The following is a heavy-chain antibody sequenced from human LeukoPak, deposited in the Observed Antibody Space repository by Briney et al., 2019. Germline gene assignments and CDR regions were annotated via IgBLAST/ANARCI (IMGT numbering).Heavy chain of an antibody. CDR3: AKGGGYEAQYYYYYLDV. D-gene: IGHD5-12*01. CDR2: ISPSGGGT. J-gene: IGHJ6*03. V-gene: IGHV3-23*01. CDR1: GFTFSSYG. Sequence: GGSLRLSCAASGFTFSSYGMNWVRQAPGKGLEWVSGISPSGGGTYYADSVKGRFPISRDNSKNTLYLKMKSLRAEDTAVYYCAKGGGYEAQYYYYYLDVWGKGTTVTISS.